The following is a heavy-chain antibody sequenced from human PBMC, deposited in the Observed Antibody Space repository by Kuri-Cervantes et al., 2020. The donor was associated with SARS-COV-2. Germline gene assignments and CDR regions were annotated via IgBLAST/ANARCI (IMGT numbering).Heavy chain of an antibody. CDR1: GGTFSSYA. J-gene: IGHJ3*02. CDR3: ARDWAARVQLWQQNDAFDI. V-gene: IGHV1-69*05. Sequence: SVKVSCKASGGTFSSYAISWVRQAPGQGLEWMGGIIPIFGTANYAQKLQGRVTMTTDTSTSTAYMELRSLRSDDTAVYYCARDWAARVQLWQQNDAFDIWGQGTMVTVSS. D-gene: IGHD5-18*01. CDR2: IIPIFGTA.